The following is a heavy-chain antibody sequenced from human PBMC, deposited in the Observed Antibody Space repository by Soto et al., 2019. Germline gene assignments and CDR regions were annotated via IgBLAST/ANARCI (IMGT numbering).Heavy chain of an antibody. CDR1: GFTFSSYA. CDR2: ISYDGSNK. V-gene: IGHV3-30-3*01. D-gene: IGHD3-22*01. CDR3: ARTIDYYDSFYFDY. Sequence: QPGGSLRLSCAASGFTFSSYAMHWVRQAPGKGLEWVAVISYDGSNKYYADSVKGRFTISRDNSKNTLYLQMNSLRAEDTAVYYCARTIDYYDSFYFDYWGQGTLVTVSS. J-gene: IGHJ4*02.